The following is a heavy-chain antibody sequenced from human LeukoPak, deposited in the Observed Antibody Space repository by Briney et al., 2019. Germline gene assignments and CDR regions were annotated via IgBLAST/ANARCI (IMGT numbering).Heavy chain of an antibody. CDR1: GYTFTGHY. J-gene: IGHJ4*02. D-gene: IGHD2-2*01. Sequence: ASVKVSCKASGYTFTGHYMHWVRQAPGQGLEWKGWINPNSGGTNYAQKFQGRVTMTRDTSISTAYMELSRLRSDDTAVYYCAREQDIVVVPAAIMGYWPQATPVPASS. V-gene: IGHV1-2*02. CDR2: INPNSGGT. CDR3: AREQDIVVVPAAIMGY.